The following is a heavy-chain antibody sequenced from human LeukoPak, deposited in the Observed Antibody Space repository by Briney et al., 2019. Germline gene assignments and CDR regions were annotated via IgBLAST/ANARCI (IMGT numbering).Heavy chain of an antibody. CDR3: AKDRGADYFDY. J-gene: IGHJ4*02. CDR2: IGTAGDT. CDR1: GFDFSTYD. Sequence: PGGSLRLSCAASGFDFSTYDMHWVRQATGKGLEWISSIGTAGDTYYPGSVKGRFTISRENAKNSLYLQMNSLRAGDTAVYYCAKDRGADYFDYWGQGTLVTVSS. V-gene: IGHV3-13*01.